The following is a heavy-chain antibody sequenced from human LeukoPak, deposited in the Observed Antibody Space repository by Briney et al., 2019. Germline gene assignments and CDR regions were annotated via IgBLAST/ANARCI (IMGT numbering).Heavy chain of an antibody. Sequence: GGTLRLSCAASGFTFSSYSMNWVRQAPGKGPEWVSSISSSSSYIYYADSVKGRFTISRDNAKNSLYLHMNSLRAEDTAVYYCARVDWGSVYYCMDVWGKGTTVTVSS. CDR2: ISSSSSYI. D-gene: IGHD7-27*01. CDR3: ARVDWGSVYYCMDV. V-gene: IGHV3-21*01. CDR1: GFTFSSYS. J-gene: IGHJ6*03.